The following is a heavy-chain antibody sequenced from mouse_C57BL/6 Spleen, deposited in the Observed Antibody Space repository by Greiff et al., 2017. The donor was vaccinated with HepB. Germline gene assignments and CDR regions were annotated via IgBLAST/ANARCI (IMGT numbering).Heavy chain of an antibody. Sequence: VQLQQPGAELVRPGSSVKLSCKASGYTFTSYWMDWVKQRPGQGLEWIGNIYPSDSETHYNQKFKDKATLTVDKSYSTAYMQLSSLTSEDSAVYYCARRDGYYDAWFAYWGQGTLVTVSA. J-gene: IGHJ3*01. D-gene: IGHD2-3*01. V-gene: IGHV1-61*01. CDR2: IYPSDSET. CDR1: GYTFTSYW. CDR3: ARRDGYYDAWFAY.